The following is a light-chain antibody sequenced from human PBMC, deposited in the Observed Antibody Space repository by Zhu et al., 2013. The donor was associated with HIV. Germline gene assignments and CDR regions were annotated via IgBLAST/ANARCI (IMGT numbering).Light chain of an antibody. J-gene: IGKJ4*01. CDR2: GAS. V-gene: IGKV3-20*01. CDR3: QQYDISPFT. Sequence: EIVLTQSPGTLSLSPGERATLSCSASQSISTSYLAWYQQKPGQAPKLLIYGASSRATGIPDRFSGSGSATDFTLTISRPEPEDFAVYYCQQYDISPFTFGGWDQGGGQT. CDR1: QSISTSY.